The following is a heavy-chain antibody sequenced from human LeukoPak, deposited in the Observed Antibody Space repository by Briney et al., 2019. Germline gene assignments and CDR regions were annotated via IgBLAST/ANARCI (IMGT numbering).Heavy chain of an antibody. J-gene: IGHJ4*02. D-gene: IGHD2-21*01. CDR3: ASFGISWRSSY. CDR1: GFSFGSHW. V-gene: IGHV3-74*01. CDR2: ISDDGSYT. Sequence: TGGSLRLSCAASGFSFGSHWVHWVRQAPGKGLVWVSRISDDGSYTSNVDSVKGRFTISRDNVNNMLYLHMNSLRAEDTAVYYCASFGISWRSSYWGQGTLVTVSS.